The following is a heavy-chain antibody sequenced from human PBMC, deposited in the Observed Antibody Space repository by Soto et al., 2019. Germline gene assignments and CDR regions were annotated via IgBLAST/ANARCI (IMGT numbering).Heavy chain of an antibody. CDR2: IIPIFRTA. Sequence: QVQLVQSGAEVKKPGSSVKVSCKASGGTFSSYAISWVRQAPGQGLEWMGGIIPIFRTADYAQKFQGGVTITAGESTSTAYMEVSSLRSEDTAVYYCATHTVVTPGNYYYGMDVWGQGTTVTVSS. V-gene: IGHV1-69*12. CDR3: ATHTVVTPGNYYYGMDV. D-gene: IGHD2-21*02. J-gene: IGHJ6*02. CDR1: GGTFSSYA.